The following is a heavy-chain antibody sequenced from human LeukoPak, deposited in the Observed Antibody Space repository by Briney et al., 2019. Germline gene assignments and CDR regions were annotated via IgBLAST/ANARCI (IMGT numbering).Heavy chain of an antibody. CDR3: VRNVGYSMDV. D-gene: IGHD1-26*01. J-gene: IGHJ6*02. V-gene: IGHV3-23*01. Sequence: PGGSLRLSCAASGFTFRDYGMSWVRQAPGKGLEWVSGISGSGSGGSTYYVDSVKGRFTISRDNVKNTLYLQMNSLRAEDTAVYYCVRNVGYSMDVWGQETTVTVSS. CDR1: GFTFRDYG. CDR2: ISGSGSGGST.